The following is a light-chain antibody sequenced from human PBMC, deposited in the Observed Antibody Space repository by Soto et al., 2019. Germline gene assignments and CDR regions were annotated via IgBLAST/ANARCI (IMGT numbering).Light chain of an antibody. CDR3: CSYAGSRV. CDR1: SSDVGSYNL. Sequence: QSVLTQPASVSGSPGQSITISCTGTSSDVGSYNLVSWYQQHPGKAPKLMIYEGSKRPSGVSNRFSGSKSGNTASLTISGIQAEDEAEYYCCSYAGSRVFGGGTKLTVL. V-gene: IGLV2-23*01. CDR2: EGS. J-gene: IGLJ3*02.